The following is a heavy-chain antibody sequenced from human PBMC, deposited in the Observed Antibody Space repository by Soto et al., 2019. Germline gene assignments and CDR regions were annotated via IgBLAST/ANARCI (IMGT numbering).Heavy chain of an antibody. D-gene: IGHD2-21*01. CDR3: ARVAYCGGECYSSDY. J-gene: IGHJ4*02. V-gene: IGHV1-18*04. CDR1: GYTFTSYG. CDR2: ISAYNGNT. Sequence: SSVKVSCKASGYTFTSYGISWVRQAPGQGFEWMGWISAYNGNTNYAQKLQGRVTMTTDTSTSTAYMELRSLRSDDTAVYYCARVAYCGGECYSSDYWGQGTLVTVAS.